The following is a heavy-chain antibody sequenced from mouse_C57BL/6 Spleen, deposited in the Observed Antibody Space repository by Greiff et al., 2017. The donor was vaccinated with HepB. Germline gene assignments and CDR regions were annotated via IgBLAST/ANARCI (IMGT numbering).Heavy chain of an antibody. V-gene: IGHV1-18*01. CDR3: ARSRTTVVATGYFDV. Sequence: EVQLQQSGPELVKPGASVKIPCKASGYTFTDYNMDWVKQSHGKSLEWIGDINPNNGGTIYNQKFKGKATLTVDKSSSTAYMELRSPASEDTAVYYCARSRTTVVATGYFDVWGTGTTVTVSS. CDR2: INPNNGGT. J-gene: IGHJ1*03. D-gene: IGHD1-1*01. CDR1: GYTFTDYN.